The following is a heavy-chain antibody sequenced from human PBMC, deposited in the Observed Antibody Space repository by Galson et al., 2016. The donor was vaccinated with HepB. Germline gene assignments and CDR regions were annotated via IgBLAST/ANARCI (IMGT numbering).Heavy chain of an antibody. CDR1: GVSITSDDFS. CDR3: VRDKGYCRGGARYSEGFHYGLDV. V-gene: IGHV4-30-2*01. D-gene: IGHD2-15*01. Sequence: TLSLTCVVSGVSITSDDFSWAWIRQPPGGGLEWIGYTYNGGRTDYSPSLKSRVTISVDRSKNQFSLTLSSMSAADTAVYYCVRDKGYCRGGARYSEGFHYGLDVWGKGTTVTVSS. CDR2: TYNGGRT. J-gene: IGHJ6*04.